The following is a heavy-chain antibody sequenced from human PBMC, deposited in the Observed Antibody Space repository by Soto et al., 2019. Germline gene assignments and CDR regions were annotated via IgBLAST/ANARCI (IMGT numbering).Heavy chain of an antibody. V-gene: IGHV3-15*01. CDR1: GFTCSNVW. Sequence: GGSLRLSCGVSGFTCSNVWMSWVRQAPGKGLEWVGRIKSKTDGGTTNYAAPVKGRFTISRDDSKNTLYLQMNSLKTEDTAVYFCSTAPISLWGQGTLVTVSS. CDR2: IKSKTDGGTT. J-gene: IGHJ4*02. CDR3: STAPISL.